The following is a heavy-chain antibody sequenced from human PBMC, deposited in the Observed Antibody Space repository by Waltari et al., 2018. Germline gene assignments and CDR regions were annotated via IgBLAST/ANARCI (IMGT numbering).Heavy chain of an antibody. CDR3: ARWGGYAFDI. CDR2: INPNGGGT. CDR1: GYTFTGYY. J-gene: IGHJ3*02. V-gene: IGHV1-2*06. Sequence: VQLVESGGGLVKPGGSLRLSCAASGYTFTGYYMHWVRQAPGQGLECTGRINPNGGGTNYAQKLQGRVTMTRDTSISTAYMELSRLRSDDTAVYYCARWGGYAFDIWGQGTMVTVSS. D-gene: IGHD3-16*01.